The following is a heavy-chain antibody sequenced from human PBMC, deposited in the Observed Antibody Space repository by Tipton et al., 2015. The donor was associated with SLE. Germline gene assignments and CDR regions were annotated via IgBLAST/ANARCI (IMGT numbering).Heavy chain of an antibody. J-gene: IGHJ1*01. Sequence: SLRLSCAASGFTFSSYAMHWVRQAPGKGLEWVAVISYDGSNKYYADSVKGRFTISRDNSKNTLYLQMNSLRAEDTAVYYCAREGSGRYLGYFQHWGQGTLVTVSS. CDR1: GFTFSSYA. CDR3: AREGSGRYLGYFQH. CDR2: ISYDGSNK. D-gene: IGHD1-26*01. V-gene: IGHV3-30-3*01.